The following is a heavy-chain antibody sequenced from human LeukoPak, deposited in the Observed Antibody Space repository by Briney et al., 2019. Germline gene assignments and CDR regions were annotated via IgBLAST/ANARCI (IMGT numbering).Heavy chain of an antibody. J-gene: IGHJ4*02. CDR2: ISSSSSYI. V-gene: IGHV3-21*01. CDR1: GFTFSSYS. CDR3: ARDKKEWQWLSDFGY. Sequence: GGSLRLSCAASGFTFSSYSMNWVRQAPGKGLEWVSSISSSSSYIYYADSVKGRFTISRDNAKNSLYLQMNSLRAEDTAVYYCARDKKEWQWLSDFGYWGQGTLVTVSS. D-gene: IGHD6-19*01.